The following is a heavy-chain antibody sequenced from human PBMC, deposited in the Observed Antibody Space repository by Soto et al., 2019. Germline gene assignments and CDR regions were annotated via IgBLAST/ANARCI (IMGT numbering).Heavy chain of an antibody. CDR3: ANHGGFDF. J-gene: IGHJ3*01. CDR1: GFTFSSSG. D-gene: IGHD4-17*01. CDR2: ISIRGDYR. Sequence: EGQLLQSGGGLVQPGESLRLSCAASGFTFSSSGMSWVRQAPGKGLEWVSSISIRGDYRYYADSVKGRFTISSDNSKNTLYLQMSSLTAEDTALYYCANHGGFDFWGQGTMVAVSS. V-gene: IGHV3-23*01.